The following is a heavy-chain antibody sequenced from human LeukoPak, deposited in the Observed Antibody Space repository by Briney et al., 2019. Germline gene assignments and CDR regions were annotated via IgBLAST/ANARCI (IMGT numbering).Heavy chain of an antibody. V-gene: IGHV3-49*04. CDR2: IRSKAYGGTT. J-gene: IGHJ4*02. CDR1: GFTFGDYA. Sequence: GGSLRLSCTASGFTFGDYAMSWVRQAPGKGLEWVGFIRSKAYGGTTEYAASVKGRFTISRDDSKSIAYLQMNSLKTEDTAVYYCTSVGDILTFDYWGQGTLVTVSS. CDR3: TSVGDILTFDY. D-gene: IGHD3-9*01.